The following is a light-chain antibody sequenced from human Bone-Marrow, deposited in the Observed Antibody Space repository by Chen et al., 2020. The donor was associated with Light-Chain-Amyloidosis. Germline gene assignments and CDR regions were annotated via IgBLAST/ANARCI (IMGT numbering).Light chain of an antibody. J-gene: IGLJ1*01. CDR1: STDVGSYNL. Sequence: QSALTQPASVSGPPGQSITLSCTGTSTDVGSYNLVSWYQQYPGKPPKLIIYEDNKRPSGVSSRFSGSKSGNTASLTISGLQAEDESAYYCCSYASGNNFVFGTGTDVTVL. V-gene: IGLV2-23*01. CDR2: EDN. CDR3: CSYASGNNFV.